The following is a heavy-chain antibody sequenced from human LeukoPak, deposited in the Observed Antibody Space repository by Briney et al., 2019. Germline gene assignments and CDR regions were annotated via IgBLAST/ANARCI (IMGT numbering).Heavy chain of an antibody. V-gene: IGHV3-23*01. J-gene: IGHJ4*02. CDR2: IRAGGGDT. D-gene: IGHD3-10*01. CDR3: AKILASGSGSY. CDR1: GFNFSSYA. Sequence: GGSLRLSCTASGFNFSSYAMTWVRQAPGKGLDWVSTIRAGGGDTFYSDSVKGRFSISRDNSKNTLILQMDSLRADNTAIYYCAKILASGSGSYWGQGSLVLVSS.